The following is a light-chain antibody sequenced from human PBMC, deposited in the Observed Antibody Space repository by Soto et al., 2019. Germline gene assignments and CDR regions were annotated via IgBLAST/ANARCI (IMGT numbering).Light chain of an antibody. CDR3: QQSLTIPYT. Sequence: DIQMTQSPSSLSASVGDRVTITCRASQTISTHLNWYQQKPGKAPKLLIYAASTSQSGVPSRFSGSGSGTDFTLTISSLQPEDFATYYCQQSLTIPYTFGQGTKLEIK. CDR2: AAS. CDR1: QTISTH. J-gene: IGKJ2*01. V-gene: IGKV1-39*01.